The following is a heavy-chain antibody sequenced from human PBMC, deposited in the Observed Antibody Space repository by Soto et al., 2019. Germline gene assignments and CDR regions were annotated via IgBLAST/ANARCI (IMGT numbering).Heavy chain of an antibody. J-gene: IGHJ6*02. D-gene: IGHD5-12*01. CDR1: GGTFSRYT. CDR3: ASKYSGYVGGMDV. V-gene: IGHV1-69*01. Sequence: QVQLVQSGPEVKKPGSSVKVSCKASGGTFSRYTINWVRQAPGQGLEWMGGITPMFGKANYAQKFQGRITITADESTSTGYMELRSLRSDDTAVYYCASKYSGYVGGMDVWGQGTTVTVSS. CDR2: ITPMFGKA.